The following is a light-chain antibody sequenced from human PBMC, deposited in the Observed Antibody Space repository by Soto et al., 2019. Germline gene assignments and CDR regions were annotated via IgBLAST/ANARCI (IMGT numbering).Light chain of an antibody. CDR1: QSIRSW. Sequence: DLQMTQSPSTLSASVGDRVTLTCRASQSIRSWLAWYQQKPGKAPNLLIYRASTLQSGLPSRFSGSGSGTEFTLTITSLQPDDFAIYYCQQYEGYPYTFGQGTRLEIK. CDR2: RAS. CDR3: QQYEGYPYT. J-gene: IGKJ2*01. V-gene: IGKV1-5*03.